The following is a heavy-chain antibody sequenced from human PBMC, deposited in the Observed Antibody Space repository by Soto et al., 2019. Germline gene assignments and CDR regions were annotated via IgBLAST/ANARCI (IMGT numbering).Heavy chain of an antibody. V-gene: IGHV1-8*01. Sequence: ASVKVSCKASGYIFTGYDVNWVRQATGQGLEWMGWMNPNSGNTGCAQKFQGRLTMTRDTSISAAYMELSSQTSDDTAVYYCAVGIVAATVAYWGQGTLVTVSS. D-gene: IGHD6-13*01. CDR1: GYIFTGYD. J-gene: IGHJ4*02. CDR2: MNPNSGNT. CDR3: AVGIVAATVAY.